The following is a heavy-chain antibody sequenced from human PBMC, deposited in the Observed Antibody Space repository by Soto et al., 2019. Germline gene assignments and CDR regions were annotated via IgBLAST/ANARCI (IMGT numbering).Heavy chain of an antibody. CDR3: AKDWGDIVVVVAATQDAFDI. CDR2: ISGSGGST. J-gene: IGHJ3*02. V-gene: IGHV3-23*01. CDR1: GFTFSSYA. Sequence: GGSLRLSCAASGFTFSSYAMSWVRQAPGKGLEWVSAISGSGGSTYYADSVKGRFTTSRDNSKNTLYLQMNSLRAEDTAVYYCAKDWGDIVVVVAATQDAFDIWGQGTMVTVSS. D-gene: IGHD2-15*01.